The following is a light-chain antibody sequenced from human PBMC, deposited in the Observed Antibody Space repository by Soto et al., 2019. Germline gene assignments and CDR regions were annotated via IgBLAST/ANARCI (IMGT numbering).Light chain of an antibody. J-gene: IGKJ5*01. Sequence: EIVLTHSPDTLSLSPWERATLSSSASQSVSSSYLAWYQQKPGQAPRLLIYGTSSRATGIPDRFSGSGSGTDFTLTISRLEPEDFAVYYCQQRSNWPITFGQGTPLEI. CDR1: QSVSSSY. V-gene: IGKV3D-20*02. CDR2: GTS. CDR3: QQRSNWPIT.